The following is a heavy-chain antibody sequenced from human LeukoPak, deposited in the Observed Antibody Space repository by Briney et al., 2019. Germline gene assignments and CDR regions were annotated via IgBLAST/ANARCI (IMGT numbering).Heavy chain of an antibody. CDR1: GFTFSSYA. CDR3: AATSGWYWVFDY. J-gene: IGHJ4*02. D-gene: IGHD6-19*01. V-gene: IGHV3-23*01. Sequence: LSGGSLRLSCAASGFTFSSYAMSWVRQAPGKGLEWVSAISGSGGSTYYADSVKGRFTISRDNSKSTLYLQMNSLRAEDTAVYYCAATSGWYWVFDYWGQGTLVTVSS. CDR2: ISGSGGST.